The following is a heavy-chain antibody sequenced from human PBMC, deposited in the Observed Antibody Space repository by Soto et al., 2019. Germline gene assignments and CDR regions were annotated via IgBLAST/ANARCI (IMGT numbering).Heavy chain of an antibody. CDR1: GYTFTSNG. D-gene: IGHD2-15*01. CDR3: ARGELGEKLGYCSACGMDV. Sequence: QVQLVQSGAEVKKPGASVKVSCKASGYTFTSNGISWVRQAPGQGLEWMGWISVYNGNTNYAQNLQGRVTMTTDTSTSTAYMELRSLRSDDTAVYYWARGELGEKLGYCSACGMDVWGQGTTVTVSS. V-gene: IGHV1-18*01. J-gene: IGHJ6*02. CDR2: ISVYNGNT.